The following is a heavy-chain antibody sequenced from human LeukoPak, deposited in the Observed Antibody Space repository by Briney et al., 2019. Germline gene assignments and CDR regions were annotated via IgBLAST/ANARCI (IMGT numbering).Heavy chain of an antibody. J-gene: IGHJ4*02. Sequence: SVKVSCKASGGTFSSYAISWVRQAPGQGLEWMGGIIPIFGTANYAQKFQGRVTITTDESTSTAYMELSSPRSEDTAVYYCASSSLRGYYDSSGYYSLYYFDYWGQGTLVTVSS. V-gene: IGHV1-69*05. CDR1: GGTFSSYA. D-gene: IGHD3-22*01. CDR2: IIPIFGTA. CDR3: ASSSLRGYYDSSGYYSLYYFDY.